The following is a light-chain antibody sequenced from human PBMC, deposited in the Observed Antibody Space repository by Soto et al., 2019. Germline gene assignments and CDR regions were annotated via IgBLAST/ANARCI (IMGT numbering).Light chain of an antibody. V-gene: IGLV2-14*01. CDR1: GRDVGGYDY. Sequence: QSLLTQAAAVSVSPGESITISGTGTGRDVGGYDYVSWYQLDPGKAPKVMIYEVTNRPSGVSNRFSGSKSGNPASLRISGLLAEDAADYYCSSYTSSSTYVFGTGTKVTVL. J-gene: IGLJ1*01. CDR3: SSYTSSSTYV. CDR2: EVT.